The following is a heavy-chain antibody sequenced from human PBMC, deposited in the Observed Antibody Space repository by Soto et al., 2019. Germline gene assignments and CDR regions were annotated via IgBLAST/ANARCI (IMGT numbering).Heavy chain of an antibody. J-gene: IGHJ4*02. Sequence: EVQLVQSGAEVKKPGESLQISCKGSGYSFTSYWIGWVRQMPGKGLEWMGIIYPGDSDTRYSPSFQGQVTISADKSISTAYLQWSSLKASDTAMYYCARHGERYCSSTSCYYFDYWGQGTLVTVSS. CDR2: IYPGDSDT. CDR3: ARHGERYCSSTSCYYFDY. D-gene: IGHD2-2*01. CDR1: GYSFTSYW. V-gene: IGHV5-51*01.